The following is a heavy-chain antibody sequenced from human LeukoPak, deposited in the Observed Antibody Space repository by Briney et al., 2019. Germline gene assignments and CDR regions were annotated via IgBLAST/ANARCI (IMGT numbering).Heavy chain of an antibody. CDR2: ISSSGSTI. J-gene: IGHJ4*02. D-gene: IGHD2-2*01. CDR3: ARVFIVVVPAATDY. Sequence: GGSLRLSCAASGFTFSDNYMSWIRQAPGKGLEWVSYISSSGSTIYYADSVKGRFTISRDNAKNSLYLQMNSLRAEDTAVYYCARVFIVVVPAATDYWGQGTLVTVSS. V-gene: IGHV3-11*04. CDR1: GFTFSDNY.